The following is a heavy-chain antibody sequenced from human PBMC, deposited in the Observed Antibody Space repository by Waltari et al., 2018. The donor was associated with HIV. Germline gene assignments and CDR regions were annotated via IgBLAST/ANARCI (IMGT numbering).Heavy chain of an antibody. CDR3: ARGGWFGAYAGDFDY. D-gene: IGHD3-10*01. J-gene: IGHJ4*02. V-gene: IGHV1-2*02. CDR2: INPNRGGT. CDR1: GYTFTGYY. Sequence: QVQLVQSGAEVKKPGASVKVSCKASGYTFTGYYMHWVRQAPGQGLEWMGWINPNRGGTNYAQKFQGRVTMTRDTSISTAYMELSRLRSDDTAVYYCARGGWFGAYAGDFDYWGQGTLVTVSS.